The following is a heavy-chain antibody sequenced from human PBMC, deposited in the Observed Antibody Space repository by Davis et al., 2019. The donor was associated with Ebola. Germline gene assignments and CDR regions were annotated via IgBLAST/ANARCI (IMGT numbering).Heavy chain of an antibody. V-gene: IGHV5-51*01. CDR2: IYSGDSDI. D-gene: IGHD4/OR15-4a*01. CDR3: VRQESLYGAIDS. J-gene: IGHJ4*02. CDR1: GYSFISYW. Sequence: GESLKISCKGSGYSFISYWIAWVRQMPGKGPEWMGIIYSGDSDIRYSPSFEGQVTISVDRSISTAHLQWSSLKASDTGIYYCVRQESLYGAIDSWGQGTLVTVSS.